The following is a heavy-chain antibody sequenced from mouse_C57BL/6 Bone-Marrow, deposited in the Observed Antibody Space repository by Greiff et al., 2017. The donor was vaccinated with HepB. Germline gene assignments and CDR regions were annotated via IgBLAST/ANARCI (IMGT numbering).Heavy chain of an antibody. CDR2: IYPGSGST. V-gene: IGHV1-55*01. J-gene: IGHJ2*01. CDR1: GYTFTSYW. D-gene: IGHD1-1*01. CDR3: AGGATGITRLDY. Sequence: QVQLKQPGAELVKPGASVKMSCKASGYTFTSYWITWVKQRPGQGLEWIGDIYPGSGSTNYNEKFKSKATLTVDTSSSTAYMQLSSLTSEDSAVYYCAGGATGITRLDYWGQGTTLTVSS.